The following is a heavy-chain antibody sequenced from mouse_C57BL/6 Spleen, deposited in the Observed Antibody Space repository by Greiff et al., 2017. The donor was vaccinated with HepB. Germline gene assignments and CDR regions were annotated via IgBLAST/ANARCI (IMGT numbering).Heavy chain of an antibody. V-gene: IGHV1-59*01. J-gene: IGHJ4*01. CDR2: IDPSDSYT. D-gene: IGHD3-1*01. CDR3: ARSAGRGAMDY. Sequence: QVQLQQPGAELVRPGTSVKLSCKASGYTFTSYWMHWVKQRPGQGLEWIGVIDPSDSYTNYNQKFKGKATLTVDTSSSTAYMQLSSLTSEYSAVYYCARSAGRGAMDYWGQGTSVTVSS. CDR1: GYTFTSYW.